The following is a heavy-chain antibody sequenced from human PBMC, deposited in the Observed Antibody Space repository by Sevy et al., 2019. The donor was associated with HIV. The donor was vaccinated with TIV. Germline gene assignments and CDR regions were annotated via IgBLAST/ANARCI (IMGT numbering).Heavy chain of an antibody. CDR3: ARDVYGGERLGQLSAYFDY. Sequence: GGSLRLSCAASGFPFTTYAVHWVRQAPGKGLEWLAVISFNGGNKFYADSVRGRFTISRDNSENTMYLQMNSLRVEDTAMYYCARDVYGGERLGQLSAYFDYWGQGTLVTVSS. CDR1: GFPFTTYA. V-gene: IGHV3-30-3*01. CDR2: ISFNGGNK. J-gene: IGHJ4*02. D-gene: IGHD3-16*02.